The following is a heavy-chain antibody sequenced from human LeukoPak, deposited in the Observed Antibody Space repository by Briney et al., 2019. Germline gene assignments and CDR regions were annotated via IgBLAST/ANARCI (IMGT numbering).Heavy chain of an antibody. Sequence: PSETLSLTCTVSGGSISSSSYYWGWIRQPPGKGLEWIGSIYYSGSTYYNPSLKSRVTISVDTSKNQFSLKLSSVTAADTAVYFCARTYYDFWSGPGPKPERFDPWGQGTLVAVSS. D-gene: IGHD3-3*01. J-gene: IGHJ5*02. V-gene: IGHV4-39*01. CDR2: IYYSGST. CDR3: ARTYYDFWSGPGPKPERFDP. CDR1: GGSISSSSYY.